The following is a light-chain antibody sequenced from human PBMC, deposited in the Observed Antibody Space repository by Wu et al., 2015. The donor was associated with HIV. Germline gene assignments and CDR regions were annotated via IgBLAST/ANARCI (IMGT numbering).Light chain of an antibody. Sequence: EIVMTQSPATLSVSPGQRATLSCRASQSISTNVAWYQHRHGQAPRLLIYDATTRATGIPAGFSGSGSGTEFTLTINRIQSEDFAIYYCHQYNNWPPKSTFGQGTKVDIK. CDR3: HQYNNWPPKST. J-gene: IGKJ1*01. CDR2: DAT. CDR1: QSISTN. V-gene: IGKV3-15*01.